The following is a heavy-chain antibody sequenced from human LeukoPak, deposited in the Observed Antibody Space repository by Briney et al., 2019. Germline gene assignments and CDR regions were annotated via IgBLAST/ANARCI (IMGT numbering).Heavy chain of an antibody. V-gene: IGHV3-73*01. J-gene: IGHJ6*02. CDR1: GFTFSGSA. CDR2: IRSKANNYAT. D-gene: IGHD4-17*01. CDR3: TSPIHYGDYDYFYGTDV. Sequence: PGGSLKLSCAASGFTFSGSAIHWVRQASGKGQEWVGHIRSKANNYATAYAASVKGRFTISRDDPKNTAYLQMNSLKTEDTAVYYCTSPIHYGDYDYFYGTDVWGQGTTVTVSS.